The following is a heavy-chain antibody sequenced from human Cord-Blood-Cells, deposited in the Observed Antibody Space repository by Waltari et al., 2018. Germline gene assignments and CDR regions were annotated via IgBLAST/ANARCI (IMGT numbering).Heavy chain of an antibody. V-gene: IGHV1-2*06. CDR3: ARDGYSSGWYWFDP. CDR1: GYTFPGYS. CDR2: INPNSGGT. Sequence: QVQLVQSAAEVKKPGAPVKVSCKASGYTFPGYSMHWVRPAPGQGLEWMGRINPNSGGTNYAQKFQGRVTRTRYTSISTAYMELSRLRSDDTAVYYCARDGYSSGWYWFDPWGQGTLVTVSS. J-gene: IGHJ5*02. D-gene: IGHD6-19*01.